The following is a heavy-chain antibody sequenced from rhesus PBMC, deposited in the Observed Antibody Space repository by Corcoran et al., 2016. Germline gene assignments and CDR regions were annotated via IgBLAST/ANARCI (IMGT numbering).Heavy chain of an antibody. CDR1: GDSISGDKW. D-gene: IGHD1-14*01. J-gene: IGHJ5-1*01. Sequence: QVQLQESGPGLVKPSETLSLTCAVFGDSISGDKWWSWIRQPPGKGLEWIGYINGNTDRPHYKLSLRSRGTLSTDTSKRQFSLILSSLSAADTAVYFCARHTPGGGGRTVRFDVWGPGILVTVSS. V-gene: IGHV4-65*01. CDR3: ARHTPGGGGRTVRFDV. CDR2: INGNTDRP.